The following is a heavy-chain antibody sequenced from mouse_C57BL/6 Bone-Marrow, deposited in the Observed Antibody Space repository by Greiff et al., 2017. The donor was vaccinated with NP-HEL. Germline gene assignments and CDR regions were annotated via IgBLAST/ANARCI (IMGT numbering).Heavy chain of an antibody. Sequence: EVKLMESEGGLVQPGSSMKLSCTASGFTFSDYYMAWVRQVPEKGLEWVANINYDGSSTYYPDSLKSRFIISRDNAKNILYLQMSSLKSEDTATYYCARIYYDYDRGYWYFDVWGTGTTVTVSS. CDR3: ARIYYDYDRGYWYFDV. CDR2: INYDGSST. V-gene: IGHV5-16*01. CDR1: GFTFSDYY. D-gene: IGHD2-4*01. J-gene: IGHJ1*03.